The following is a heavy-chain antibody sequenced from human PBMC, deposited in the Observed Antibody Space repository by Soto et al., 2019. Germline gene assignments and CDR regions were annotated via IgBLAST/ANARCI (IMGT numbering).Heavy chain of an antibody. Sequence: PGGSLRLSCEASGFTFSSYTMNWVRRAPGKGLEWVATIGGSGDGTYYGDSVKGRFTISRDNSKNTVYLQMNSLRAEDTAIYYCARAREASLLRVPSLHWGYGTLVNIYS. CDR2: IGGSGDGT. J-gene: IGHJ4*01. V-gene: IGHV3-23*01. CDR1: GFTFSSYT. D-gene: IGHD2-21*02. CDR3: ARAREASLLRVPSLH.